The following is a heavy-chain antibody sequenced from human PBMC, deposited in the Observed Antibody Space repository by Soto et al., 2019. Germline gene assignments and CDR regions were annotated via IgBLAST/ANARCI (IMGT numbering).Heavy chain of an antibody. V-gene: IGHV1-18*04. Sequence: ASVKVSCKASGYTFTSYGISWVRQAPGQGLEWMGWISAYNGHTNYAQKLQGRVTMTTDTSTSTAYMELRSLRSDDTAVDYCARDSDCSGGSCYYPSHVDALEIWGQGTMVTVSS. J-gene: IGHJ3*02. CDR3: ARDSDCSGGSCYYPSHVDALEI. CDR2: ISAYNGHT. D-gene: IGHD2-15*01. CDR1: GYTFTSYG.